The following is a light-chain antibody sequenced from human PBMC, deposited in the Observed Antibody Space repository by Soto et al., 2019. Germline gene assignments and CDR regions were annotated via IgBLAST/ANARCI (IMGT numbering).Light chain of an antibody. CDR3: CSYAGNRIFV. Sequence: QSALTQPASVSGSPGQSITISCIGTSSDVGAYDLVSWYQQHPGTAPRLIIYEDLRRPSGIDSRFSGSKSGNTASLTISGLRAQDEGNYHWCSYAGNRIFVFGGGTKLTVL. CDR2: EDL. J-gene: IGLJ3*02. CDR1: SSDVGAYDL. V-gene: IGLV2-23*01.